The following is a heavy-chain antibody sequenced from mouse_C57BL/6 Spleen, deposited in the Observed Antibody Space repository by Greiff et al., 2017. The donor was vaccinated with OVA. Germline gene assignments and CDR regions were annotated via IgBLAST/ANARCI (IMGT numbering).Heavy chain of an antibody. V-gene: IGHV1-80*01. CDR2: IYPGDGDT. CDR1: GYAFSSYW. CDR3: ARWGYSNSFDY. J-gene: IGHJ2*01. D-gene: IGHD2-5*01. Sequence: VQLQQSGAELVKPGASVKISCKASGYAFSSYWMNWVKQRPGKGLEWIGQIYPGDGDTNYNGKFKGKATLTADKSSSTAYMQLSSLTSEDSAVYFCARWGYSNSFDYWGQGTTLTVSS.